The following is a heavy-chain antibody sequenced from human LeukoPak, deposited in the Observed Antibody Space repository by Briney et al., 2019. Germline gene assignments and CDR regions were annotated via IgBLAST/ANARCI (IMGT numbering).Heavy chain of an antibody. CDR2: ISAYNGNT. J-gene: IGHJ6*03. V-gene: IGHV1-18*01. CDR1: GYTLTSYV. CDR3: ASDYGDYVIYYYMDV. D-gene: IGHD4-17*01. Sequence: ASVTVSCTASGYTLTSYVISWVRQAPGQGLEWMGWISAYNGNTNYAQKLQGRVTMTPDTSTSTAYIELRSLRSDDTAVYYCASDYGDYVIYYYMDVWGKGTTVTISS.